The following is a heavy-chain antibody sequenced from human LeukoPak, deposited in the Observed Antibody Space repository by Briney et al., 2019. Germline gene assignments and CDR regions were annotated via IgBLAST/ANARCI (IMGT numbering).Heavy chain of an antibody. D-gene: IGHD1-26*01. Sequence: VASVKVSCKASGYTFTSYGISWVRQAPGQGLEWMGWISAYNGNTNYAQKLQGRVTMTTDTSTSTAYMELSSLRSEDTAVYYCATGPVATTELIWGQGTLVTVSS. CDR3: ATGPVATTELI. CDR1: GYTFTSYG. CDR2: ISAYNGNT. V-gene: IGHV1-18*01. J-gene: IGHJ4*02.